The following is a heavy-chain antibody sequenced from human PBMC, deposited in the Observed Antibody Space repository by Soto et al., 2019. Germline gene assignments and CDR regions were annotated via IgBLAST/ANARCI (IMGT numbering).Heavy chain of an antibody. CDR1: GFTFSRYS. D-gene: IGHD5-12*01. Sequence: PGGSLRLSCAASGFTFSRYSMNWVRQAPGKGLEWVSYISSSSNSIYYADSVKGRFTISRDNAKNSLYLQMNSLRAEDTAVYYCARVPQGSWGYSGYDFAWLSKTSSSESPGHYYYYMDVWGKGTTVTVSS. CDR2: ISSSSNSI. J-gene: IGHJ6*03. V-gene: IGHV3-48*01. CDR3: ARVPQGSWGYSGYDFAWLSKTSSSESPGHYYYYMDV.